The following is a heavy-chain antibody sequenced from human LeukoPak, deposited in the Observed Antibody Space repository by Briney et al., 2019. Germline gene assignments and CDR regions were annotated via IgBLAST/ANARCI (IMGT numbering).Heavy chain of an antibody. CDR2: IYYSGST. D-gene: IGHD3-16*01. Sequence: PSETLSLTCIVSGGSISSNYWSWIRQPPGKGLEWIGYIYYSGSTNYNPSLKSRVTISVDTSKNQFSLKVSSVTAADTAVYYCARAKGGRYYFDYWGQGTLVTVSS. CDR1: GGSISSNY. CDR3: ARAKGGRYYFDY. J-gene: IGHJ4*02. V-gene: IGHV4-59*01.